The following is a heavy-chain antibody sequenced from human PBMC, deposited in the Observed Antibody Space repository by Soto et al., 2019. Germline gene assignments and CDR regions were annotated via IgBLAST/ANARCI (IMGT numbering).Heavy chain of an antibody. Sequence: QVQLQESGPGLVKPSETLSLTCTVSGGSISSYYWSWIRQPPGKGLEWIGYIYYSGSTNYNPSLQSRVTISVDTSKNQFSLKLSSVTAADTAVYHCARGRQLVSVFSQAWGMDVWGQGTTVTVSS. J-gene: IGHJ6*02. CDR2: IYYSGST. CDR1: GGSISSYY. V-gene: IGHV4-59*01. D-gene: IGHD6-6*01. CDR3: ARGRQLVSVFSQAWGMDV.